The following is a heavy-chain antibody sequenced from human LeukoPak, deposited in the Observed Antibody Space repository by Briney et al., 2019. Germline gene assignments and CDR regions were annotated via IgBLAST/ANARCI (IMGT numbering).Heavy chain of an antibody. CDR1: GFTFSSYN. CDR2: ISSASNYI. CDR3: ARAYRSEWASDY. J-gene: IGHJ4*02. V-gene: IGHV3-21*01. D-gene: IGHD6-19*01. Sequence: GGSLRLSCAASGFTFSSYNMNWVRQAPGKGLEWVSSISSASNYIYYTDSVKGRFTISRDNASNSLYLQMSSLRAEDTAVYYCARAYRSEWASDYWGQGTLVSVSS.